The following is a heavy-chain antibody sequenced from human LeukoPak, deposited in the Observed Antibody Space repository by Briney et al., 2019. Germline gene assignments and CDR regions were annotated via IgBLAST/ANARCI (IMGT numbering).Heavy chain of an antibody. V-gene: IGHV1-69*13. CDR1: GGTFSSYA. CDR3: ASSLGDLGYCSGGSCVNCFDY. J-gene: IGHJ4*02. Sequence: SVKVSCKAPGGTFSSYAISWVRQAPGQGLEWMGGIIPIFGTANYAQKFQGRVMITADESTSTAYMELSSLRSEDTAVYYCASSLGDLGYCSGGSCVNCFDYWGQGTLVTVSS. CDR2: IIPIFGTA. D-gene: IGHD2-15*01.